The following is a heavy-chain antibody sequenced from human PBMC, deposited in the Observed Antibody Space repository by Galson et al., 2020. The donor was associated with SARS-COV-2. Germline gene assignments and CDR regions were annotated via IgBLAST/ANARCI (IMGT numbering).Heavy chain of an antibody. CDR2: IYPGDSDT. CDR1: GYSFSNSW. Sequence: GESLKISCKGSGYSFSNSWIAWVRQMPGKGLECMGIIYPGDSDTSYSPSFQGQVTISADKSISTAYLQWSSLKASDTAMYYCARREIMAMIGYGNDWDYFDYWGQGTLVTVSS. D-gene: IGHD6-19*01. V-gene: IGHV5-51*01. J-gene: IGHJ4*02. CDR3: ARREIMAMIGYGNDWDYFDY.